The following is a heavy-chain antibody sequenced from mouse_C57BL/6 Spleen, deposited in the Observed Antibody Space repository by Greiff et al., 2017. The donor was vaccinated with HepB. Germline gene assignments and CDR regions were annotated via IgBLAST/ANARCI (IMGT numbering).Heavy chain of an antibody. CDR2: INPNNGGT. CDR3: ARFDSPDYYGSRYWYFDV. J-gene: IGHJ1*03. CDR1: GYTFTDYY. Sequence: VQLQQSGPELVKPGASVKISCKASGYTFTDYYMNWVKQSHGKSLEWIGDINPNNGGTSYNQKFKGKATLTVDKSSSTAYMELRSLTSEDSAVYYCARFDSPDYYGSRYWYFDVWGTGTTVTVSS. D-gene: IGHD1-1*01. V-gene: IGHV1-26*01.